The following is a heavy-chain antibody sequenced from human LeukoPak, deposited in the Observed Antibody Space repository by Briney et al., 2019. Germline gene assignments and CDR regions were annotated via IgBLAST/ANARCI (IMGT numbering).Heavy chain of an antibody. V-gene: IGHV3-23*01. CDR2: ISGGGDST. J-gene: IGHJ4*02. D-gene: IGHD3-3*01. Sequence: GGSLRLSCAASGFTFSSYAMNWVRQAPGKGLGWVSIISGGGDSTYYADSVRGRFTISRDNSKNTLYLHMDSLRAADTAVYYCTYGYWGGVRFFDYWGQGTLVLVSS. CDR3: TYGYWGGVRFFDY. CDR1: GFTFSSYA.